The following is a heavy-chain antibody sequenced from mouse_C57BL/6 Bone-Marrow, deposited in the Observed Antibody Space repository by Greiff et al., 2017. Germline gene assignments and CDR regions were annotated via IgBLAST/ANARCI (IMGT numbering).Heavy chain of an antibody. CDR2: INPNNGGT. Sequence: VQLQQSGPELVKPGASVKISCKASGYTFTDYYMNWVKQSHGKSLEWIGDINPNNGGTSYNQKLKGKATLPVDKSSSTAYMELRSLTSEDSAVYYCARDYYGSSWYFDYWGQGTILTVSS. D-gene: IGHD1-1*01. CDR3: ARDYYGSSWYFDY. V-gene: IGHV1-26*01. J-gene: IGHJ2*01. CDR1: GYTFTDYY.